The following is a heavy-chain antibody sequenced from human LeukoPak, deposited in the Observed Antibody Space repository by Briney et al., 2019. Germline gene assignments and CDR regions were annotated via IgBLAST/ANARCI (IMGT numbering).Heavy chain of an antibody. CDR1: GYTFTSYD. J-gene: IGHJ4*02. V-gene: IGHV1-8*01. CDR3: ARAAQSEGSMIR. CDR2: MNPNSGNT. D-gene: IGHD3-22*01. Sequence: ASVTVSFKASGYTFTSYDINWVRQAPGQGLEWMGWMNPNSGNTGYAQKFQGRVTMTRNTSISTAYMELSSLRSEVTAVDYCARAAQSEGSMIRWGQGTLVTVSS.